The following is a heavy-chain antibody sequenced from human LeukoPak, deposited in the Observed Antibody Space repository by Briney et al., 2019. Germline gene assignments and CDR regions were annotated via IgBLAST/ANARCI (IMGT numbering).Heavy chain of an antibody. D-gene: IGHD2/OR15-2a*01. CDR1: GFTFSSYE. CDR2: ISSSGSTI. V-gene: IGHV3-48*03. Sequence: GGSLRLSCAASGFTFSSYEMNWVRQAPGKGLEWVSYISSSGSTIYYADLVKGRFTISRDNAKNSLFLQMNSLRVEDTALYYCARMTFIVPWFDPWGQGTLVTVSS. CDR3: ARMTFIVPWFDP. J-gene: IGHJ5*02.